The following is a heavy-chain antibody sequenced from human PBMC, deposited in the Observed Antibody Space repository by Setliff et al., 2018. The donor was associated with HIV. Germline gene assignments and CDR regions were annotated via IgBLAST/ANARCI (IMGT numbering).Heavy chain of an antibody. V-gene: IGHV4-61*02. J-gene: IGHJ6*03. CDR2: IYASGRT. CDR3: AREIQFSATTYYYYYMDD. Sequence: PSETLSLTCTVSGGSISSGSHYWTWIRQPAGKGLEWIGRIYASGRTNYNPSLKSRVTLSVDTSKNQFSLKVTSVPAADTAVYYCAREIQFSATTYYYYYMDDWGRGTTVTVSS. CDR1: GGSISSGSHY. D-gene: IGHD5-18*01.